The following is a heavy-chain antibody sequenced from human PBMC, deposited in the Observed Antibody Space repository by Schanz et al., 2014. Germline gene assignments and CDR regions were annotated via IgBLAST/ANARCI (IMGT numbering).Heavy chain of an antibody. CDR2: ISSSSDYI. Sequence: EVRLVESGGGLVKPGGSLRLSCAASGFTFSSYSMSWVRQAPGKGLGWVSFISSSSDYINYADSVKGRFTISRVDAKNSVQLHMNSLRAEATAVYVCARVLGSEALRNFDWTDYNYYGMDVWGQGTLVTVSS. D-gene: IGHD3-9*01. V-gene: IGHV3-21*02. J-gene: IGHJ6*02. CDR3: ARVLGSEALRNFDWTDYNYYGMDV. CDR1: GFTFSSYS.